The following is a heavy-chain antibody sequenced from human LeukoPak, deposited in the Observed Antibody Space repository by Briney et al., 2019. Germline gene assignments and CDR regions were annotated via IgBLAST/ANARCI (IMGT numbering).Heavy chain of an antibody. D-gene: IGHD2-21*01. V-gene: IGHV4-38-2*02. J-gene: IGHJ4*02. CDR2: IYHSGST. Sequence: SETLSLTCTVSGYSISSGYYWGWIRQPPGKGLEWIGSIYHSGSTYYNPSLKSRVTISVDTSKNQFSLKLSSETAADTAVYYCARSRSRPLLPPLPKSQYYFDYWGQGTLVTVSS. CDR3: ARSRSRPLLPPLPKSQYYFDY. CDR1: GYSISSGYY.